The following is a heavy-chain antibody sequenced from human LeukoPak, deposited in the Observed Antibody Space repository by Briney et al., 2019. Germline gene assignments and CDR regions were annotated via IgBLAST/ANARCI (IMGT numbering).Heavy chain of an antibody. D-gene: IGHD6-13*01. Sequence: GGSLRLSCAASGFTFSNYWMSWVRQAPGKGLEWVANIKQDGGERYYVDSVKGRFTISRDNAKNSLYLQMNSLRAEDTAVYYCASPAYSSLDAFDIWGQGTMVTVSS. J-gene: IGHJ3*02. CDR1: GFTFSNYW. CDR3: ASPAYSSLDAFDI. V-gene: IGHV3-7*01. CDR2: IKQDGGER.